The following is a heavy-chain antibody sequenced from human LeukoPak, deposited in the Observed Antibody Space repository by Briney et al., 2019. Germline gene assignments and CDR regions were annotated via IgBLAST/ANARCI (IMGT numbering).Heavy chain of an antibody. Sequence: SVKVSCKASGGTFRGKGYHWVREAPGQGLEWMGGIIPMFDSRSYAQKFKGRVTLTSDESRTTVYMELSNLTSEDTAIYYCAREANFGGNLNWLDPWGQGTLVTVSS. CDR1: GGTFRGKG. V-gene: IGHV1-69*13. D-gene: IGHD4-23*01. CDR3: AREANFGGNLNWLDP. CDR2: IIPMFDSR. J-gene: IGHJ5*02.